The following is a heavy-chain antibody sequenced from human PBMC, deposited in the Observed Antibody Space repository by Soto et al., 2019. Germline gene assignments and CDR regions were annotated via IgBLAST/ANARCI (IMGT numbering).Heavy chain of an antibody. D-gene: IGHD5-18*01. CDR1: GGTFSSYA. Sequence: ASVKVSCKTSGGTFSSYAISWVRQAPGQGLEWMGGIIPIFGTANYAQKFQGRVTITADESTSTAYMELSSLRSEDTAVYYCARLDTAMEPFDYWGEGTLVTVS. CDR2: IIPIFGTA. V-gene: IGHV1-69*13. J-gene: IGHJ4*02. CDR3: ARLDTAMEPFDY.